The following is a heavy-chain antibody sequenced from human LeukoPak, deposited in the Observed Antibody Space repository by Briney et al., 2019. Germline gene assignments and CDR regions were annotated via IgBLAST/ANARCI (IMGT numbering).Heavy chain of an antibody. V-gene: IGHV4-34*01. CDR1: GGSSSGYY. D-gene: IGHD6-13*01. J-gene: IGHJ4*02. CDR2: INHSGSA. Sequence: PSETLSLTCAVYGGSSSGYYWSWIRQPPGKGLEWIGDINHSGSANYNPSLKSRVTISVDTSKNQFSLKLSSVTAADTAVYYCATIRSGSSWYYFDYWDQGTLVTVSS. CDR3: ATIRSGSSWYYFDY.